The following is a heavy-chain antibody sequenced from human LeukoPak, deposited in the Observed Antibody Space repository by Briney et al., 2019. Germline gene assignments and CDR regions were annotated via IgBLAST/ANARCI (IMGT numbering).Heavy chain of an antibody. D-gene: IGHD6-19*01. CDR1: GGSISSYY. Sequence: SETLSLTCTVSGGSISSYYWSWIRQPPGKGLEWIGYIYYSGSTNYNPSLKSRVTISVDTSKNQFSLKLSSVTAADTAVYYCARRWYSSANDAFDIWGQGTMVTVSS. CDR2: IYYSGST. V-gene: IGHV4-59*08. J-gene: IGHJ3*02. CDR3: ARRWYSSANDAFDI.